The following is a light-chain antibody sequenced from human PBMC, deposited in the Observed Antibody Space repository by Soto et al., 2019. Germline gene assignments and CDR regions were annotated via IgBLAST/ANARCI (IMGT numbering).Light chain of an antibody. V-gene: IGKV1-5*03. CDR2: RAS. CDR3: QQYHIYSWT. J-gene: IGKJ1*01. Sequence: DIQMTQSPSTLSASVEDRVTITCRASQDIGTWLAWYQQKPEKAPKVLIYRASHLESGVPSRFSASGSGTEFSLTINSLQADDFATYYCQQYHIYSWTFGQGTKVEIK. CDR1: QDIGTW.